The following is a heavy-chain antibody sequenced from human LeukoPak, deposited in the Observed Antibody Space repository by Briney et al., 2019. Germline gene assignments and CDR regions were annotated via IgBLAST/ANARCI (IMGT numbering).Heavy chain of an antibody. CDR3: AKDLRRRHIVVVPARRGLSFDY. Sequence: GGSLRLSCAASGFTFSSYAMSWVRQAPGKGLEWVSAISGSGGSTYYADSVKGRFTISRDNSKSTLYLQMNSLRAEDTAVYYCAKDLRRRHIVVVPARRGLSFDYWGQGALVTVSS. V-gene: IGHV3-23*01. D-gene: IGHD2-2*01. CDR2: ISGSGGST. J-gene: IGHJ4*02. CDR1: GFTFSSYA.